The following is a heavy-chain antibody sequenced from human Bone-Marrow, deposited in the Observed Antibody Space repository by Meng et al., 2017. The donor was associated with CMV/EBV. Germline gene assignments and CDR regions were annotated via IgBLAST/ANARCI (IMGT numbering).Heavy chain of an antibody. CDR2: ISSSSSYI. D-gene: IGHD3-22*01. Sequence: GESLKISCAASGFTFSSYSMNWVRQAPGKGLEWVSSISSSSSYIYYADSVKGRFTISRDNAKNSLYLQKNSLRAEDTAVYYCARDHSRYYYDSSGYYPGAFDIWGQGTMVTVSS. CDR1: GFTFSSYS. V-gene: IGHV3-21*01. J-gene: IGHJ3*02. CDR3: ARDHSRYYYDSSGYYPGAFDI.